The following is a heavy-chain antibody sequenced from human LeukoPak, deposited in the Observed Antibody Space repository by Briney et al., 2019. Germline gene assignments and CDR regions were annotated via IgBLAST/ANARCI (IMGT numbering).Heavy chain of an antibody. Sequence: PSETLSLTCTVSGGSISSSSYYWGWIRQPPGKGLEWIGSIYYSGSTYYNPSLKSRVTISVDTSKNQFSLKLSSVTAADTAVYYCARHSSHSSSRFDPWGQGTLVTVSS. D-gene: IGHD6-13*01. CDR2: IYYSGST. CDR1: GGSISSSSYY. J-gene: IGHJ5*02. CDR3: ARHSSHSSSRFDP. V-gene: IGHV4-39*01.